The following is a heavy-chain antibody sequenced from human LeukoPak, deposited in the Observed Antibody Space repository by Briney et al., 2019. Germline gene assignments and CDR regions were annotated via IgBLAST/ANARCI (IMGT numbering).Heavy chain of an antibody. J-gene: IGHJ4*02. CDR3: ARGYYDSAN. CDR2: INPSGGST. V-gene: IGHV1-46*01. Sequence: GASVKVSCKASGYTFTSYGISWARQAPGQGLEWMGIINPSGGSTSYAQKFQGRVTMTRATSTSTVYMELSSLRSEDTAIYYCARGYYDSANWGQGTLVTVSS. CDR1: GYTFTSYG. D-gene: IGHD3-22*01.